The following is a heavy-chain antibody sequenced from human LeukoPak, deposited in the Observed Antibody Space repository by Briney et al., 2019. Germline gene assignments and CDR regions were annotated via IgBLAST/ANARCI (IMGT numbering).Heavy chain of an antibody. Sequence: ASVKVSCKASGYTVTGYYMHWVRQATGQGLEGMGRMNPNSGGTNYAQKFQGRVTMTRDTSISTAYMELSRLRSDDTAVYYCARDSGDYFRADGMDVWGQGTTVTVSS. CDR1: GYTVTGYY. CDR3: ARDSGDYFRADGMDV. V-gene: IGHV1-2*06. J-gene: IGHJ6*02. D-gene: IGHD4-17*01. CDR2: MNPNSGGT.